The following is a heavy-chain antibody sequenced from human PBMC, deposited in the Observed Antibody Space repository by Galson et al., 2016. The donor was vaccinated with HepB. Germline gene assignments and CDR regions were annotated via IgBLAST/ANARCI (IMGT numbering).Heavy chain of an antibody. Sequence: SETLSLTCSVSGASITNNSFYWGWIRQPPGKGLEWIGNIYYTGSTYYNPSLTSRLTISLDTSKNEFSLQLSSPTATDTAVYHCVSHLVRGVVLKSNYQNWGQGALGTVSS. CDR1: GASITNNSFY. CDR2: IYYTGST. CDR3: VSHLVRGVVLKSNYQN. D-gene: IGHD3-10*01. V-gene: IGHV4-39*01. J-gene: IGHJ4*02.